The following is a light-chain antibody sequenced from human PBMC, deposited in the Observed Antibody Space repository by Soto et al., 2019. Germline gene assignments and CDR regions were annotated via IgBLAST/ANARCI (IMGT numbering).Light chain of an antibody. CDR3: QQHSDWPLT. CDR2: DAS. Sequence: EIVLIQSPATLSLSPGERATLSCRASQSVSSNLALYQQNPGQAPRLLIFDASKRATGIPVRFSGSGSGTDFTLTISSLEPEYFTVYYCQQHSDWPLTFGGGTRVEIK. J-gene: IGKJ4*01. V-gene: IGKV3-11*01. CDR1: QSVSSN.